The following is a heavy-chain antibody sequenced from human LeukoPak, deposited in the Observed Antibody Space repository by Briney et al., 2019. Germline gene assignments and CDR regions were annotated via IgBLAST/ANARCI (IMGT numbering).Heavy chain of an antibody. D-gene: IGHD2-2*01. CDR3: ARAHTPVPFDY. CDR2: IYYSGST. Sequence: SQTLSLTCTVSGGSISSGDYYWSWIRQPPGKGLEWIGYIYYSGSTYYNPSLKSRVTISVDTSKNQFSLKLSSVTVADTAVYYCARAHTPVPFDYWGQGTLVTVSS. J-gene: IGHJ4*02. V-gene: IGHV4-30-4*01. CDR1: GGSISSGDYY.